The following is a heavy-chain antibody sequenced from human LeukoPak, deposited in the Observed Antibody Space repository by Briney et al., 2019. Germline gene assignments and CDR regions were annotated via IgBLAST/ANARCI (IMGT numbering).Heavy chain of an antibody. CDR2: ISSSSSYI. J-gene: IGHJ4*02. V-gene: IGHV3-21*01. CDR3: ARDLAAGTDY. CDR1: GFTFISYS. Sequence: GGSLRLSCAASGFTFISYSMNWVRQAPGKGLEWVSSISSSSSYIYYADSVKGRFTISRDNAKNSLYLQMNSLRAEDTAVYYCARDLAAGTDYWGQRTLVTVSS. D-gene: IGHD1-1*01.